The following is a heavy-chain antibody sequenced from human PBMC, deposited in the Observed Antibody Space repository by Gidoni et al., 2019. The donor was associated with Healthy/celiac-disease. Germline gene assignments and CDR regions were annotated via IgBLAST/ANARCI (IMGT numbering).Heavy chain of an antibody. CDR1: GFTFSIYE. D-gene: IGHD6-19*01. Sequence: EVQLVESGGGLVQPGGSLRLSCAASGFTFSIYEMNWVRQGPGKGREWVSYISSSGSTIYYADSVKGRFTISRDNAKNSLYLQMNSLRAEDTAVYYCARDPGGSSGWHGWGGDYWGQGTLVTVSS. V-gene: IGHV3-48*03. CDR3: ARDPGGSSGWHGWGGDY. J-gene: IGHJ4*02. CDR2: ISSSGSTI.